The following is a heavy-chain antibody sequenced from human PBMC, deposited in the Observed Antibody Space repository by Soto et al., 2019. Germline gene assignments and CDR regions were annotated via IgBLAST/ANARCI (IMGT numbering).Heavy chain of an antibody. J-gene: IGHJ4*02. CDR3: ARGNLSFDFDS. CDR1: GFNFGFFG. CDR2: ISGDGINT. Sequence: QIQLVESGGDVVQPGKSLRLSCAASGFNFGFFGMHWVRQAPGKGLEWVAFISGDGINTQYADSVRGRFTLSRDYSRKTMYLQRDSLRDEDTALYYCARGNLSFDFDSWGLGTLVTVSS. V-gene: IGHV3-30*03. D-gene: IGHD1-26*01.